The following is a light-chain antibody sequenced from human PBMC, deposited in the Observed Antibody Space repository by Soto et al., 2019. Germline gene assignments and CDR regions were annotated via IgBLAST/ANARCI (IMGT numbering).Light chain of an antibody. CDR2: SSS. CDR1: QSISGSSY. V-gene: IGKV3-20*01. Sequence: PGTLSLSPGERATLSCRASQSISGSSYLAWYQQRPGQAPRLLIYSSSSRATGIPERFSGSGSGTDFTLTISRLEPEDFAVYFCQQYHNSPYTFGQGTKLEIK. J-gene: IGKJ2*01. CDR3: QQYHNSPYT.